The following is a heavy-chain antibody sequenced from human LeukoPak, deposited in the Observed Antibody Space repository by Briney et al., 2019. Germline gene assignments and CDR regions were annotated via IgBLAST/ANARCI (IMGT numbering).Heavy chain of an antibody. CDR1: GNSISNYY. V-gene: IGHV4-59*01. CDR2: LYFSGST. CDR3: ARTSYHYNSGDYGWYFDY. J-gene: IGHJ4*02. D-gene: IGHD3-10*01. Sequence: SETLSLTCTVSGNSISNYYWSWIRQPPGKGLEWIGYLYFSGSTNYNPYLKSRVTISVDTSKNQFSLKLSSVTAADTAVYYCARTSYHYNSGDYGWYFDYWGQGTLVTVSA.